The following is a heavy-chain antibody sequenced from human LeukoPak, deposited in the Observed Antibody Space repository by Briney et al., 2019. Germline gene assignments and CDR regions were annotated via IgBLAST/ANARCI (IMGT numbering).Heavy chain of an antibody. V-gene: IGHV3-23*01. CDR1: GFTFSSYA. CDR3: AKDWLSGNYYYFDY. J-gene: IGHJ4*02. D-gene: IGHD1-26*01. Sequence: PGGSLRLSCAASGFTFSSYAMSWVRQAPGKGLEWVSTISGSGGSIYYADSGKGRFTISRDTSKNTLYLQMNSLRADDTAVYYCAKDWLSGNYYYFDYWGQGTLVTVSS. CDR2: ISGSGGSI.